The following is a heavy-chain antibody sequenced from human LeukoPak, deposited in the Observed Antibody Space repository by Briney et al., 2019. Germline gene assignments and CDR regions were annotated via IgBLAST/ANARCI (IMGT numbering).Heavy chain of an antibody. D-gene: IGHD4-17*01. V-gene: IGHV3-21*01. CDR2: ISSSSYI. CDR3: ARDKAYGAGGMDV. CDR1: GFTFSSYS. Sequence: GGSLRLSCAASGFTFSSYSMNWGRKAPGKGLEWVSSISSSSYIYYADSVKGRFTISRDNANNSLYLQMNSLRAEDTAVYYCARDKAYGAGGMDVWGKGTTVTVSS. J-gene: IGHJ6*04.